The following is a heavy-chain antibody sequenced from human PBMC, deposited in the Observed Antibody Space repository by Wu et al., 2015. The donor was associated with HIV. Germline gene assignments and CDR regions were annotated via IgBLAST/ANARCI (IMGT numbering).Heavy chain of an antibody. CDR1: GDTFSNYN. Sequence: QVQLVQSGAEVKKPGSSMKVSCKASGDTFSNYNINWVRHVPGQGLEWMGGVIPIFGTTSYAQKFQGRVTINTDESTSTAYMELSSLRSEDTALYYCARDLLPTTSWTDSYYYGMDVWGPGTTVTVAS. V-gene: IGHV1-69*05. CDR3: ARDLLPTTSWTDSYYYGMDV. J-gene: IGHJ6*02. D-gene: IGHD2-2*01. CDR2: VIPIFGTT.